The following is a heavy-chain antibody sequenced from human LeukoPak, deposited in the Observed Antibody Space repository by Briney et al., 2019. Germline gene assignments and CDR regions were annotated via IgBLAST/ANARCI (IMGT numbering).Heavy chain of an antibody. Sequence: GASVKVSCKASGYTFTSYYMHWVRQAPGINLSGGSTSYAQKFQGRVTMTRDTSTSTVYMELSSLRSEDTAVYYCARDPKRESVPWVVTKFDYWGQGTLVTVSS. CDR2: NLSGGST. D-gene: IGHD4-23*01. V-gene: IGHV1-46*01. J-gene: IGHJ4*02. CDR1: GYTFTSYY. CDR3: ARDPKRESVPWVVTKFDY.